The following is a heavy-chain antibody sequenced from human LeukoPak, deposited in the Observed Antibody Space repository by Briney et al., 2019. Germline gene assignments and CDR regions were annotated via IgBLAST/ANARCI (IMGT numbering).Heavy chain of an antibody. J-gene: IGHJ4*02. V-gene: IGHV3-69-1*02. Sequence: PGGSLRFSCATSGFPFETNAMSWVRQAPGKGLEWVATIGNTETFYADSVTGRFTISRDKDQNSLYLQMNSLRVEDTAVYYCVRESYGSGNVYYFEHWGQGTLVTVSS. CDR3: VRESYGSGNVYYFEH. CDR2: IGNTET. CDR1: GFPFETNA. D-gene: IGHD6-19*01.